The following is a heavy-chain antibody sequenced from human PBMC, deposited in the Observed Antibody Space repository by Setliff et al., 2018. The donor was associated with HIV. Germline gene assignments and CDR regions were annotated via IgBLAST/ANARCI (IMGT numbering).Heavy chain of an antibody. CDR1: GYTFTGYA. CDR3: ARDLSYTANWEFDF. CDR2: INAGNGNT. D-gene: IGHD3-16*01. Sequence: ASVKVSCKASGYTFTGYAMHWVRQAPGQRLEWMGWINAGNGNTIYSQKFQGRVTFTRDISANTAYLDLNSLKSEDSALYYCARDLSYTANWEFDFWGQGTLVTVSS. J-gene: IGHJ4*02. V-gene: IGHV1-3*01.